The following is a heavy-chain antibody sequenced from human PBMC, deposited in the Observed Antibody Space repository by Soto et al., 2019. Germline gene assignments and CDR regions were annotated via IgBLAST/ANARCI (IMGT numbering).Heavy chain of an antibody. CDR3: AKDSSTIFGVVTSPNGMEA. V-gene: IGHV3-43*02. CDR2: ITDSGGDA. D-gene: IGHD3-3*01. J-gene: IGHJ6*04. CDR1: VITYVLRP. Sequence: GRSXRLSCSSSVITYVLRPRVWFRHAPGEGRECVSTITDSGGDAKYADSVRGRFAISRYNSKNSLYLQMNSLRTEDTALYYCAKDSSTIFGVVTSPNGMEAWGKGTKVTAPQ.